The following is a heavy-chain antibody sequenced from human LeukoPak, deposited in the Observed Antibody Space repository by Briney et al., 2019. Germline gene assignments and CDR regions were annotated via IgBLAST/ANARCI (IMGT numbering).Heavy chain of an antibody. D-gene: IGHD5-24*01. J-gene: IGHJ4*02. V-gene: IGHV3-23*01. CDR2: PRLNSVNT. CDR3: AKGDDIGKHPTRAYYFDT. Sequence: AGSIKLPGKASGVAVSRHAVRWVRQIHGKGVDMGSTPRLNSVNTLCAEAVQGRFSISRDNSKNTLDLQMDNLRVDDTAVYYCAKGDDIGKHPTRAYYFDTWGQGTLVTVSS. CDR1: GVAVSRHA.